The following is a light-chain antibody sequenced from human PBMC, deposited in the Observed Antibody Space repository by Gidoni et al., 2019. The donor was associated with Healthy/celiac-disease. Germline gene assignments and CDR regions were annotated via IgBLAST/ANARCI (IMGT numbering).Light chain of an antibody. CDR2: WAS. J-gene: IGKJ2*01. CDR1: QSVLYSSNNKNY. CDR3: QQYYSTPRT. V-gene: IGKV4-1*01. Sequence: DIVMTQSPDSLAVSLGERATINCKSSQSVLYSSNNKNYLAWYQQKPGQPPKLLIYWASTRESGLPDRFSGSGSGTDFTLTISSLQAEYVAVYYCQQYYSTPRTFGQGTKLEIK.